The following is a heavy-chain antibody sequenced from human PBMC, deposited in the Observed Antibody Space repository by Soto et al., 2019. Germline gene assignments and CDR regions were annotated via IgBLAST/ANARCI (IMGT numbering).Heavy chain of an antibody. J-gene: IGHJ4*02. V-gene: IGHV4-39*01. CDR1: GDSISSSSSYY. Sequence: LSLTCTVSGDSISSSSSYYWGWIRQPPGKGLEYIGSIYYSGNTYYNPSLESRLTISVDTSKNQFSLRLTSVTAADTAVYFCARHYITAAGLFVSTLTGYYFDFWGQGTLVTVSS. CDR2: IYYSGNT. CDR3: ARHYITAAGLFVSTLTGYYFDF. D-gene: IGHD6-13*01.